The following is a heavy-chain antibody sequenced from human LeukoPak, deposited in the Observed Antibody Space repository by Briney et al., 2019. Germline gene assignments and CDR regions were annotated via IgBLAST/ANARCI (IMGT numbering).Heavy chain of an antibody. CDR3: AKTGYESYYFDC. CDR1: GFTFSSYA. J-gene: IGHJ4*02. D-gene: IGHD5-18*01. Sequence: GGSLRLSCAASGFTFSSYAMSWVRQAPGKGLEWVSGISDSGGSTYYADSVKGRLTISRDSSKNTLYLQMNTLRAEDTAVYYCAKTGYESYYFDCWGQGTLVTVSS. V-gene: IGHV3-23*01. CDR2: ISDSGGST.